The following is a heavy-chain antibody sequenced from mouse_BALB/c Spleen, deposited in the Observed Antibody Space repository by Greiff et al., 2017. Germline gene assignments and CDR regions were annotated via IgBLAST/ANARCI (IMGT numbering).Heavy chain of an antibody. CDR1: GFTFSNYW. D-gene: IGHD2-2*01. CDR2: IRLKSNNYAT. V-gene: IGHV6-6*02. Sequence: DVKLVESGGGLVQPGGSMKLSCVASGFTFSNYWMNWVRQSPEKGLEWVAEIRLKSNNYATHYAESVKGRFTISRDDSKSSVYLQMNNLRAEDTGIYYCTPGLVTGGYWGQGTTLTVSS. CDR3: TPGLVTGGY. J-gene: IGHJ2*01.